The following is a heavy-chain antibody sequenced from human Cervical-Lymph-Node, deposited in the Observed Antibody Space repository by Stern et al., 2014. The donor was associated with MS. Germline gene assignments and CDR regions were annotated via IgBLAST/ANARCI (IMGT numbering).Heavy chain of an antibody. CDR3: ARGGRGAFDV. Sequence: QVQLVESGAEARMPGASVKVTCKTSGYRFTTYDFNWVRQAPGQGLEWMGWVNPDSGTTGYEPKFQGRLTLTTTTSLKTTSMELRSLRPDDTAVYYCARGGRGAFDVWGQGTTVTVSS. D-gene: IGHD1-14*01. CDR2: VNPDSGTT. CDR1: GYRFTTYD. V-gene: IGHV1-8*01. J-gene: IGHJ3*01.